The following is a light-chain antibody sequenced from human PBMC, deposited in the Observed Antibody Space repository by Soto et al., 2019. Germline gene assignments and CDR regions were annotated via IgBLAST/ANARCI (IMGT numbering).Light chain of an antibody. J-gene: IGLJ2*01. CDR3: AAWDDSLNGVI. CDR2: YDD. Sequence: QSVLTQPPSVSEVPRQRVTISCSGSSSNIGNNAVNWYQQLPGKALKLLIYYDDLLSSGVSDRFSGSKSGTSASLAISGLQSEDEADYYCAAWDDSLNGVIFGGGTKLTVL. V-gene: IGLV1-36*01. CDR1: SSNIGNNA.